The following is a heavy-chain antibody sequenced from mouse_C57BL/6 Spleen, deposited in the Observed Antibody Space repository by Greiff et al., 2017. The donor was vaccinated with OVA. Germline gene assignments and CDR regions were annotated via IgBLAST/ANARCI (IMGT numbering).Heavy chain of an antibody. D-gene: IGHD1-1*01. CDR2: INPNNGGT. Sequence: EVQLQQSGPELVKPGASVKISCKASGYTFTDYYMNWVKQSHGKSLEWIGDINPNNGGTSYNQKFKGKATLTVDKSSSTAYMELSSLTSEDSAVYYEARSGYYCGSSRYFDVWGTGTTVTVSS. J-gene: IGHJ1*03. CDR3: ARSGYYCGSSRYFDV. CDR1: GYTFTDYY. V-gene: IGHV1-26*01.